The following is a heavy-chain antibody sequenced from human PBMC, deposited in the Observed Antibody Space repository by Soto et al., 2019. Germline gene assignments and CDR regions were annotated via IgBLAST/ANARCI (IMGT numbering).Heavy chain of an antibody. J-gene: IGHJ4*02. CDR2: ISAYNGNT. D-gene: IGHD3-10*01. Sequence: SVKVSCQASGYTFTSYGISWVRQAPVQGLEWMGWISAYNGNTNYAQKLQGRVTMTTDTSTSTAYMELRSLRSDDTAVYYCARDPYSSYYYGSGSSTFDYWGQGTLVTVSS. CDR1: GYTFTSYG. CDR3: ARDPYSSYYYGSGSSTFDY. V-gene: IGHV1-18*01.